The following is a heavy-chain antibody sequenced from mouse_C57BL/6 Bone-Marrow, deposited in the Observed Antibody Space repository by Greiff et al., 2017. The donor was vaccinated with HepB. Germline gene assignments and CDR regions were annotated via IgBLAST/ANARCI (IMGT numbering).Heavy chain of an antibody. V-gene: IGHV5-4*03. CDR3: ARSIVTKNLYYFVY. CDR1: GFTFSSYA. CDR2: ISDGGSYT. J-gene: IGHJ2*01. D-gene: IGHD2-5*01. Sequence: DVKLVESGGGLVKPGGSLKLSCAASGFTFSSYAMSWVRQTPEKRLEWVATISDGGSYTYYPDNVKGRFTISRDNAKNNLYLQMSHLKSEDTAMHYCARSIVTKNLYYFVYWGQGTTLTVSS.